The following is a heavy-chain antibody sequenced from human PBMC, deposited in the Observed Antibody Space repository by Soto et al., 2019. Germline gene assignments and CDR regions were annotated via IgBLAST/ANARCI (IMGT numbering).Heavy chain of an antibody. V-gene: IGHV4-38-2*01. CDR2: IYHSGTT. D-gene: IGHD3-16*01. CDR3: ATFWGGGIYSQVDS. CDR1: VYSISSGYY. Sequence: SETLSLTCGVSVYSISSGYYWGWIRQPPGKGLQWIGQIYHSGTTYYNPSLKSRVTISVDTSKNQFSLKLSSVTAADTAVYYCATFWGGGIYSQVDSWGQGTLVTVSS. J-gene: IGHJ4*02.